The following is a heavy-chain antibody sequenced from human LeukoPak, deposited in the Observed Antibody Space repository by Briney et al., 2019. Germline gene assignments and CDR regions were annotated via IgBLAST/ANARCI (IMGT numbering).Heavy chain of an antibody. CDR3: ARGSLGVTARPDH. D-gene: IGHD6-6*01. Sequence: SETLSLTCTVSGGSTSNFYWSWIRQPPGKGLEWIGSIYYSGNTNYNPSLKSRVTISVDTSKNQLSLKLRSVTAADTAVYYCARGSLGVTARPDHWGQGTLVTVS. CDR1: GGSTSNFY. CDR2: IYYSGNT. V-gene: IGHV4-59*12. J-gene: IGHJ4*02.